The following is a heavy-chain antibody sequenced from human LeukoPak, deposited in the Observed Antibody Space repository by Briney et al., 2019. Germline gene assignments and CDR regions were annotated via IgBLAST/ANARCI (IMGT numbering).Heavy chain of an antibody. D-gene: IGHD3-10*01. CDR1: GFTFSSYG. J-gene: IGHJ6*04. V-gene: IGHV3-23*01. CDR2: ISGSGGST. Sequence: GGSLRLSCAASGFTFSSYGMSWVRQAPGKGLEWVSAISGSGGSTYYADSVKGRFTISRDNSKNTLYLQMNSLRAEDTAVYYCAKVYDYYGSGSCDVWGKGTTVTISS. CDR3: AKVYDYYGSGSCDV.